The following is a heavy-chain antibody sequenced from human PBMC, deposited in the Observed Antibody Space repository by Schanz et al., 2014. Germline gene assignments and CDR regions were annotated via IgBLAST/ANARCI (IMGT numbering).Heavy chain of an antibody. V-gene: IGHV3-21*01. CDR1: GLTFSSYS. CDR3: ARDSGSCCDKSMDV. CDR2: ISSSSSYI. D-gene: IGHD3-9*01. Sequence: EVQMVESGGGLVKPGGSLRLSCAASGLTFSSYSMNWVRQAPGEGLELVSSISSSSSYIYYADSVKGRFTISRDNTKNSLYLLMNSLRAEDTALYYCARDSGSCCDKSMDVWGQGTTVAVSS. J-gene: IGHJ6*02.